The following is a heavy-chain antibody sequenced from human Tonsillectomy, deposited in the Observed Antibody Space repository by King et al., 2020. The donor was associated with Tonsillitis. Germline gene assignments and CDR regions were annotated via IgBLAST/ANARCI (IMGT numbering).Heavy chain of an antibody. Sequence: VQLVESGGGLVQPGGSLRLSCAASGFTFSSYAMSWVRQAPGKGLEWVSVFSSSGGSTYYADSVKGRFTISRDNSKNTLYLQMNSLRAEDTAVYYCAKASGGDGSGSYYSYYYYGMDVWGQGTTVTVSS. CDR2: FSSSGGST. J-gene: IGHJ6*02. D-gene: IGHD3-10*01. CDR3: AKASGGDGSGSYYSYYYYGMDV. V-gene: IGHV3-23*04. CDR1: GFTFSSYA.